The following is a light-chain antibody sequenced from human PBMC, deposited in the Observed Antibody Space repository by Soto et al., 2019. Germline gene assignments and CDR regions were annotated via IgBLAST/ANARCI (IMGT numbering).Light chain of an antibody. CDR3: QQYNSYSQT. CDR2: DAS. V-gene: IGKV1-5*01. CDR1: QSISSW. Sequence: DIPMTQSPSTLSASVGDRVTITCRASQSISSWLAWYQQKPGKAPKLLIYDASSLESGVPSRFSGSGYGTEFTLTISSLQPDDFATYYCQQYNSYSQTFGQGNKVEIK. J-gene: IGKJ1*01.